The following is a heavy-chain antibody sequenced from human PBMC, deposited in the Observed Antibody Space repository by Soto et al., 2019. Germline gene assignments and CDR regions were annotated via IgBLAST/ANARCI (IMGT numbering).Heavy chain of an antibody. CDR3: ARDLTIVPATHPRLENYGMDV. J-gene: IGHJ6*02. V-gene: IGHV1-18*01. Sequence: ASVKVSCKASGYSFTSYGISWVRRAPGQGLEWMGWISPYNGHTQFVQRFQGRVTMTTDTSTKTAYMELRNLRSDDTAHYYCARDLTIVPATHPRLENYGMDVWGQGTTVTVS. CDR2: ISPYNGHT. D-gene: IGHD2-2*01. CDR1: GYSFTSYG.